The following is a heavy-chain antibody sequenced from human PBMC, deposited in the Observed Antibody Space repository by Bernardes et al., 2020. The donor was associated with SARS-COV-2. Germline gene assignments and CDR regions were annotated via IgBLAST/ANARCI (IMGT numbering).Heavy chain of an antibody. D-gene: IGHD1-1*01. CDR3: AKDRGYNFFYYGMDV. CDR2: ISGNGNYA. CDR1: GFTFTSFA. Sequence: GGSLRLSCAASGFTFTSFAMSWVRQAPGKGPEWVSSISGNGNYAYYADSVKGRFSISRDNSKNTLYLQMNSLSAEDTAVYFCAKDRGYNFFYYGMDVWGRGTTVTVSS. V-gene: IGHV3-23*01. J-gene: IGHJ6*02.